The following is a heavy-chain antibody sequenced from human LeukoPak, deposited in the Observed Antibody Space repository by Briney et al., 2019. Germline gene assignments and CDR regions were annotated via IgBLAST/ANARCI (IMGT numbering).Heavy chain of an antibody. CDR2: IYTSGST. J-gene: IGHJ4*02. Sequence: TLSLTCTVSGGSISSGSYYWSWIRQPAGKGLEWIGRIYTSGSTNYNPSLKSRVTISVDTSKNQFSLKLSSVTAADTAVYYCARVSIGGYYDSSGYYYFDYWGQGTLVTVSS. CDR1: GGSISSGSYY. D-gene: IGHD3-22*01. V-gene: IGHV4-61*02. CDR3: ARVSIGGYYDSSGYYYFDY.